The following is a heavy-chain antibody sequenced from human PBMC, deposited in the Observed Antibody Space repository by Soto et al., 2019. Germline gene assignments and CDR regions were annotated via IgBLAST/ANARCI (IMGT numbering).Heavy chain of an antibody. CDR3: ARPASGGSRDAFDV. D-gene: IGHD2-15*01. Sequence: GESLKIAYKASVYKFTTFWLNWVRQTPGKGLEWLGRIDPTDSFTNYSPPFEGHVTISVDRSISTAYLQWNSLQASDTAIYYCARPASGGSRDAFDVWGQGTTVTVSS. CDR1: VYKFTTFW. V-gene: IGHV5-10-1*01. CDR2: IDPTDSFT. J-gene: IGHJ3*01.